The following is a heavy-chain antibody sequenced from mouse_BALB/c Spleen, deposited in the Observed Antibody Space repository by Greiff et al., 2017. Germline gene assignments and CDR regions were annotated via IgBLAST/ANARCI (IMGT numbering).Heavy chain of an antibody. Sequence: VKLMESGAELVRPGTSVKISCKASGYAFTNYWLGWVKQRPGHGLEWIGDIYPGSGNTYYNEKFKGKATLTADKSSSTAYMQLSSLTSEDSAVYFCARGYGNFDYWGQGTTLTVSS. CDR3: ARGYGNFDY. CDR1: GYAFTNYW. D-gene: IGHD2-10*02. CDR2: IYPGSGNT. V-gene: IGHV1-63*01. J-gene: IGHJ2*01.